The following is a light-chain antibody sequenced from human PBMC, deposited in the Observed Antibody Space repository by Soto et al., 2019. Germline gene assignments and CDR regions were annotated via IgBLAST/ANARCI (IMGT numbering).Light chain of an antibody. Sequence: DIQMTQSPSTLSASVGDRVTITCRASQSISSWLAWYQQKPGNAPKLLIYKASTLERGVPSRFSGSESGTEFTLTISSLQPDDFATYYCQQYNSYPWTFGQGTKVEIK. CDR2: KAS. J-gene: IGKJ1*01. V-gene: IGKV1-5*03. CDR1: QSISSW. CDR3: QQYNSYPWT.